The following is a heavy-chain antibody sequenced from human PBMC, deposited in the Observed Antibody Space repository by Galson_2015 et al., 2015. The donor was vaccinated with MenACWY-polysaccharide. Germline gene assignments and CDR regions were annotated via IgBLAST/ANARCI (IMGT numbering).Heavy chain of an antibody. Sequence: SVKVSCKASGYTFTSYAMHWVRQAPGQRLEWMGWINAGNGNTKYPQKFQGRVTITRDTSASIAYMELSSLRSEDTAVYYCERDRNYDSSCYSDYWGQGTLVTVSS. D-gene: IGHD3-22*01. CDR3: ERDRNYDSSCYSDY. CDR2: INAGNGNT. J-gene: IGHJ4*02. V-gene: IGHV1-3*01. CDR1: GYTFTSYA.